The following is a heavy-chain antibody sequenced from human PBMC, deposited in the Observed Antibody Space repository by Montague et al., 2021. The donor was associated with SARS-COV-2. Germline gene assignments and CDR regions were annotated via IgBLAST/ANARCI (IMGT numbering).Heavy chain of an antibody. CDR2: IYSSGST. CDR1: GGSVRSGSYY. J-gene: IGHJ6*02. Sequence: TRSLTCTVSGGSVRSGSYYWSWIRQPAGKGLEWIGRIYSSGSTNYXXXVKSRVTMSVDTSKNQFSLKVSSVTAADTAVYYCARDYGDYSYYYGLDVWGQGTTVTVSS. V-gene: IGHV4-61*02. CDR3: ARDYGDYSYYYGLDV. D-gene: IGHD4-17*01.